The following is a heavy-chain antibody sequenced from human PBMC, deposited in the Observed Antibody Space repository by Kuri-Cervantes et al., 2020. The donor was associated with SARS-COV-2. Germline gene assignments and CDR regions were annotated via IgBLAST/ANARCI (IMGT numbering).Heavy chain of an antibody. CDR1: GGSFSGYY. J-gene: IGHJ4*02. V-gene: IGHV4-34*01. Sequence: GSLRLSCAVYGGSFSGYYWSWIRQPPGKGLEWIGEINHSGSTNYNPSLKSRVTISVDTSKNQFSLKLSSVTAVDTAVYYCARKVEMATISHWGQGTLVTVSS. CDR2: INHSGST. D-gene: IGHD5-24*01. CDR3: ARKVEMATISH.